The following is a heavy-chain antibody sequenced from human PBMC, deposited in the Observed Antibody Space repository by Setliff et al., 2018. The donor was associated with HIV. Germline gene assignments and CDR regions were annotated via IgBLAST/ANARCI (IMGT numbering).Heavy chain of an antibody. Sequence: GGSLRLSCAASGFTFRSYEMNWVRQAPGKGLEWVSHIGSSGNTISYADSVEGRFTVSRDNAKNSLYLQMNSLRAEDTAVYYCATLDLGDIVLGNPRLFYFQHWGQGTLVTVSS. V-gene: IGHV3-48*03. CDR2: IGSSGNTI. CDR1: GFTFRSYE. D-gene: IGHD2-8*02. CDR3: ATLDLGDIVLGNPRLFYFQH. J-gene: IGHJ1*01.